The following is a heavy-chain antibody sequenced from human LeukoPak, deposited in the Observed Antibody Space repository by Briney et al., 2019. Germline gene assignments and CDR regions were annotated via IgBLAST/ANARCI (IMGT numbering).Heavy chain of an antibody. D-gene: IGHD6-6*01. J-gene: IGHJ4*02. V-gene: IGHV4-38-2*01. CDR2: IYYSGST. CDR3: ASIAAPYYFDY. CDR1: GYSISSGYY. Sequence: PSETLSLTCAVSGYSISSGYYWGWIRQPPGKGLEWIGSIYYSGSTYYNPSLKSRVTISVDTSKNQFSLKLSSVTAADTAVYYCASIAAPYYFDYWGQGTLVTVSS.